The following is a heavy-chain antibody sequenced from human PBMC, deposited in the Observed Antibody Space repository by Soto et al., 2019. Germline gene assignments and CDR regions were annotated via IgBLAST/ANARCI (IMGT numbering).Heavy chain of an antibody. D-gene: IGHD2-21*02. V-gene: IGHV1-46*01. Sequence: ASVKVSCKASGYIFTSYYMHWVRQAPGQGLEWMGLINPSGGSTTYAQNFQGRVTLTRDTSTSTVYMELSSLRSEDTAVYYCARGAVLTTIYYFYEMDVWGQGTTVTVSS. CDR3: ARGAVLTTIYYFYEMDV. J-gene: IGHJ6*02. CDR2: INPSGGST. CDR1: GYIFTSYY.